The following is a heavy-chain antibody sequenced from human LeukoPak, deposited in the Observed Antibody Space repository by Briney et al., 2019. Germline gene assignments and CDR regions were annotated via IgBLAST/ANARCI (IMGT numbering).Heavy chain of an antibody. CDR1: GGTFSSYA. V-gene: IGHV1-69*13. D-gene: IGHD3-10*01. J-gene: IGHJ4*02. Sequence: SVKVSCKASGGTFSSYAISWVRQAPGQGVGWVGGIIPIVGTASNPQKFQGRVTIRADESTTTAYMQLRRLRPEDTAVYYCARRRFGYYGSGSYTRNRTNYSDYWGQATLVSVSS. CDR3: ARRRFGYYGSGSYTRNRTNYSDY. CDR2: IIPIVGTA.